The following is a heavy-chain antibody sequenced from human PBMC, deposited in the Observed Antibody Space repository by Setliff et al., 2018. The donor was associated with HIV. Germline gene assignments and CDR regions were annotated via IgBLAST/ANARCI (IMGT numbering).Heavy chain of an antibody. CDR1: GASISSGSYY. CDR2: IYTSGST. J-gene: IGHJ6*02. Sequence: SETLSLTCTVSGASISSGSYYWSWIRQPAGKGLEWIGHIYTSGSTNYSPSLKSRVTISVDTSKKQFSLKVNSVTAADTAVYYCARAAAAGRPYYYYFGLDVWGQGTTVTVSS. D-gene: IGHD6-13*01. CDR3: ARAAAAGRPYYYYFGLDV. V-gene: IGHV4-61*09.